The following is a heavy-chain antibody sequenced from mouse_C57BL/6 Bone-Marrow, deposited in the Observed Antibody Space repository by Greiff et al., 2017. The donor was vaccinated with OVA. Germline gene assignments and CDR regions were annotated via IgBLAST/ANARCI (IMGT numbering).Heavy chain of an antibody. D-gene: IGHD1-1*01. CDR3: ARDYYGSSYSYFDV. CDR1: GYSITSGYY. V-gene: IGHV3-6*01. J-gene: IGHJ1*03. Sequence: EVQRVESGPGLVKPSQSLSLTCSVTGYSITSGYYWNWIRQFPGNKLEWMGYISYDGSNNYNPSLKNRISITRDTSKNQFFLKLNSVTTEDTATYYCARDYYGSSYSYFDVWGTGTTVTVSS. CDR2: ISYDGSN.